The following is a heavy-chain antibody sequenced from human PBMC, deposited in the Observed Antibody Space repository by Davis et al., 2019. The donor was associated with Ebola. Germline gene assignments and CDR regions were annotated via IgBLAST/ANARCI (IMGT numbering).Heavy chain of an antibody. V-gene: IGHV1-46*01. CDR1: GYTFTSYY. CDR2: INPSGGST. Sequence: AASVKVSCKASGYTFTSYYVHWVRQAPGQGLEWMGIINPSGGSTSYARKFQGRVTMTRDTSTSTVYMELSSLRSDDTAVYYCARGLSSGITIFGVAQNYYYGMDVWGQGTTVTVSS. D-gene: IGHD3-3*01. CDR3: ARGLSSGITIFGVAQNYYYGMDV. J-gene: IGHJ6*02.